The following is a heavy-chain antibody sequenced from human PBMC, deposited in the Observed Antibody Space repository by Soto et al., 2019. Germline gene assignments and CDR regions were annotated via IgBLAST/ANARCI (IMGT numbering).Heavy chain of an antibody. D-gene: IGHD5-12*01. CDR1: GFTFSSYS. V-gene: IGHV3-48*02. CDR3: ATSRGPFDY. Sequence: PGGSLRLSCAASGFTFSSYSMNWVRQAPGKGLEWVSYISSTSSTVYYADSVKGRFTISRDNARNSLFLQMNSLRDEDTAVYYCATSRGPFDYWGQGTLVTVSS. J-gene: IGHJ4*02. CDR2: ISSTSSTV.